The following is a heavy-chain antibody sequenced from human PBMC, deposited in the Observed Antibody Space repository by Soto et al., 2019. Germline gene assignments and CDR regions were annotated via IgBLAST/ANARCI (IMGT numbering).Heavy chain of an antibody. V-gene: IGHV1-46*03. Sequence: GSSVKVSCKASGYTFTSYYMHWVRQAPGQGLEWMGIINPSGGSTSYAQKFQGRVTMTRDTSTSTVYMELSSLRSEDTAVYYCASQYRSGGSCYFGTWDAFDIWGQGTMVTVSS. CDR3: ASQYRSGGSCYFGTWDAFDI. CDR1: GYTFTSYY. CDR2: INPSGGST. J-gene: IGHJ3*02. D-gene: IGHD2-15*01.